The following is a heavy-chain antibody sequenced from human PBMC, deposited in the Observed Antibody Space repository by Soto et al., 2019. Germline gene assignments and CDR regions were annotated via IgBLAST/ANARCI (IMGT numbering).Heavy chain of an antibody. CDR3: VRLRLLYGGKSVYYFDY. CDR2: IYPGDSDT. Sequence: GESLKISCKGSGYSFTSYWIGWVRQMPVKGLEWMGIIYPGDSDTRYSLSFQGQVTISADKSISTAYLQWSSLKASDTAMYYCVRLRLLYGGKSVYYFDYWGQGTLVTVSS. CDR1: GYSFTSYW. D-gene: IGHD4-17*01. V-gene: IGHV5-51*01. J-gene: IGHJ4*02.